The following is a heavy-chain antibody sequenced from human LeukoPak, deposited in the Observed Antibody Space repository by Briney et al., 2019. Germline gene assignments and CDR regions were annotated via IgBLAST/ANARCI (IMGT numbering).Heavy chain of an antibody. CDR3: AKDPRGYCSSTSCPNWFDP. V-gene: IGHV3-23*01. D-gene: IGHD2-2*01. CDR1: GFTFSSYA. Sequence: GGSLRLSCAASGFTFSSYAMSWVRQAPGKGLGWVSSISGSGYSTYYADPVKGRFTISRDNSKNTLYLQMNGLRAEDTAVYYCAKDPRGYCSSTSCPNWFDPWGQGTLVTVSS. J-gene: IGHJ5*02. CDR2: ISGSGYST.